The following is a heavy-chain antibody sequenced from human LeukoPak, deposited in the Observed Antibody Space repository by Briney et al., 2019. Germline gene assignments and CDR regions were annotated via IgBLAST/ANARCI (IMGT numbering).Heavy chain of an antibody. CDR1: GFTFSSYS. D-gene: IGHD3-10*01. CDR3: ATSFGELRADAFDI. Sequence: GGSLRLSCAASGFTFSSYSMNWVRQAPGKGLEWVSSISSSSSYIYYADSVKGRFTISRDNAKNSLYLQMNSLRAEDTAVYYCATSFGELRADAFDIWGQGTMVTVSS. J-gene: IGHJ3*02. CDR2: ISSSSSYI. V-gene: IGHV3-21*01.